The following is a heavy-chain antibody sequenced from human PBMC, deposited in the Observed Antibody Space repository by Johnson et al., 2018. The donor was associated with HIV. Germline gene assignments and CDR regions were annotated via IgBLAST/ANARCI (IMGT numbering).Heavy chain of an antibody. J-gene: IGHJ3*02. CDR3: VKGIDSSSWYAFDI. V-gene: IGHV3-33*06. CDR1: GFTFNSYG. D-gene: IGHD6-13*01. Sequence: QVQLVESGGGVVQPGRSLRLSCAASGFTFNSYGMHWVRQAPGKGLEWEAVIWYDGSNKYYADSVKGRFTISRDNSKNTLYLQMNSLRAEDTAVYYCVKGIDSSSWYAFDIWGQGTMVTVSS. CDR2: IWYDGSNK.